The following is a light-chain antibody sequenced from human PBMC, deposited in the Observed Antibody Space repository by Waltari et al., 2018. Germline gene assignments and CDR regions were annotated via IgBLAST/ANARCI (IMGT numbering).Light chain of an antibody. CDR2: WAS. CDR1: QSVLYSATNKNY. V-gene: IGKV4-1*01. Sequence: DIVMTQSPDSLAVSLGERATINCKSSQSVLYSATNKNYLAWYQQKPGQPPKLLIYWASTRESGVPDRFSGSGSEANFTLTISSLQAEDVAVYYCQQYYSTPPITFGQGTRLEIK. J-gene: IGKJ5*01. CDR3: QQYYSTPPIT.